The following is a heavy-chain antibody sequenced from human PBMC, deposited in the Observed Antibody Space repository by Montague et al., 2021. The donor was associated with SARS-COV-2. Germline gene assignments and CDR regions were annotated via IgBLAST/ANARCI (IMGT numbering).Heavy chain of an antibody. CDR1: GGSFDSDNFF. CDR3: ARHRRYDVVTYYPDF. V-gene: IGHV4-39*01. Sequence: SETLSLTCSVPGGSFDSDNFFWGWIRQPPGKRLEWIGVISNGGRTFDXPSLKSRVTISVHTSRNQLSLNVKSVTAADTAAYYCARHRRYDVVTYYPDFWGQGILVTVSS. D-gene: IGHD3-9*01. CDR2: ISNGGRT. J-gene: IGHJ4*02.